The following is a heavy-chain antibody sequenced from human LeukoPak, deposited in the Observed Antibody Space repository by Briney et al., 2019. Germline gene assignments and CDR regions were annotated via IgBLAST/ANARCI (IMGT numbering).Heavy chain of an antibody. J-gene: IGHJ6*02. V-gene: IGHV3-11*01. D-gene: IGHD3-9*01. CDR3: AREVVIFPDYYYYGMDV. CDR1: GFPFRGYY. Sequence: GSLRLSCAASGFPFRGYYMTWIRQAPGKGLEWISYISRSGDTLYYADSVEGRFTISRDNAKNSLFLQMNSLRADDTAVYYCAREVVIFPDYYYYGMDVWGQGTTVTVSS. CDR2: ISRSGDTL.